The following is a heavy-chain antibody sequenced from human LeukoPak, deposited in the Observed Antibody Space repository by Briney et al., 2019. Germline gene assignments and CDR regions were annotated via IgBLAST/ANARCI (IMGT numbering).Heavy chain of an antibody. Sequence: GGSLRLSCGVSGVTFSSHGMNWVRQALGKGLEWVSAITGSGDRTYYTDSVRGRFTVSRDNSKNTLYLQMNGLRAEDTAVYYCAKRGEDPVDLDYWGQGTLVTVSS. CDR1: GVTFSSHG. CDR3: AKRGEDPVDLDY. J-gene: IGHJ4*02. CDR2: ITGSGDRT. D-gene: IGHD3-16*01. V-gene: IGHV3-23*01.